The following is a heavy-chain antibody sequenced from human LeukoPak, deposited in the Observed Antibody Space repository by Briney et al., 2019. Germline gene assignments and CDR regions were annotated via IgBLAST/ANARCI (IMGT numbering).Heavy chain of an antibody. D-gene: IGHD2-2*01. Sequence: PSETLSLTCTVSGGSISSYYWSWIRQPPGKGLEWIGYTYYSGSTNYNPSLKSRVTISVDTSKNQFSLKLSSVTAADTAVYYCAREGPIVVVPAALAGNAFDIWGQGTMVTVSS. CDR1: GGSISSYY. J-gene: IGHJ3*02. V-gene: IGHV4-59*01. CDR3: AREGPIVVVPAALAGNAFDI. CDR2: TYYSGST.